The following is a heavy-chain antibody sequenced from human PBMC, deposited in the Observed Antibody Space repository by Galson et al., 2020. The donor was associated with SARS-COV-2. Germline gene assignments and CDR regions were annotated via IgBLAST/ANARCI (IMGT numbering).Heavy chain of an antibody. CDR1: GFSLSTSGVG. CDR3: AHRLILWFGEGFDY. Sequence: SGPTLVKPTQTLTLTCTFSGFSLSTSGVGVGWIRQPPGKALEWLALIYWDDDKRYSPSLKSRLTITKDTSKNQVVLTMTNMDPVDTATYYCAHRLILWFGEGFDYWGQGTLVTVSS. J-gene: IGHJ4*02. V-gene: IGHV2-5*02. D-gene: IGHD3-10*01. CDR2: IYWDDDK.